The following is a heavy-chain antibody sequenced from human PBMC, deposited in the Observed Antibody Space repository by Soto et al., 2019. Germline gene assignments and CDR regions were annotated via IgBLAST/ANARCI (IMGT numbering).Heavy chain of an antibody. J-gene: IGHJ5*02. CDR1: GGSFSGYY. CDR2: INHSGST. D-gene: IGHD4-17*01. V-gene: IGHV4-34*01. CDR3: ARGPDYGGNGRHNWFDP. Sequence: SETLSLTCAVYGGSFSGYYWSWIRQPPGKGLEWIGEINHSGSTNYNPSLKSRVTISVDTSKNQFSLKLSSVTAADTAVYYCARGPDYGGNGRHNWFDPWRQGTLVTVSS.